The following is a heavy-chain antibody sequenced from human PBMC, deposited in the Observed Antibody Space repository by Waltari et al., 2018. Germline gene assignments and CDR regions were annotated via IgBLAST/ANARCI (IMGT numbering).Heavy chain of an antibody. V-gene: IGHV3-23*01. D-gene: IGHD5-18*01. Sequence: EVQLLESGGGLVQPGGSLRLSCAASGFTFSSYALSWVRQAPGKGLEWVSAIRGSGGSTYYADSVKGRFTISRDNSKNTLYLQMNSLRAEDTAVYYCAKDVAVDTAIFYYMDVWGKGTTVTVSS. CDR1: GFTFSSYA. CDR3: AKDVAVDTAIFYYMDV. CDR2: IRGSGGST. J-gene: IGHJ6*03.